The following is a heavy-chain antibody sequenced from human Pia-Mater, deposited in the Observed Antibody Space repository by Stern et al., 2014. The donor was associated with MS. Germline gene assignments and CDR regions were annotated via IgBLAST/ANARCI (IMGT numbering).Heavy chain of an antibody. D-gene: IGHD2-2*01. CDR2: IRTKRYDETT. Sequence: VQLWEPGGGLVQPGRSLRLSCTASGFTFGDYAMSWFRQAPGKGLEWVGFIRTKRYDETTQYGASVKGRFTISRDDSRSIAYLQMSSLKSEDTAVYYCTRGRGTNSYHWGQGVLVTVSS. CDR3: TRGRGTNSYH. CDR1: GFTFGDYA. V-gene: IGHV3-49*03. J-gene: IGHJ4*02.